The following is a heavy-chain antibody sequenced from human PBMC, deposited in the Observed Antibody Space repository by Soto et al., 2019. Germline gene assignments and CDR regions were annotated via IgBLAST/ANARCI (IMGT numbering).Heavy chain of an antibody. D-gene: IGHD6-19*01. J-gene: IGHJ4*02. CDR3: ARESSSLGIAVAGTTVPHGYFDY. CDR1: GESFSGYY. Sequence: NPSETLSLTCAVYGESFSGYYWSWIRQPPGKGLEWIGEINHSGSTNYNPSLKSRVTISVDTSKNQFSLKLSSVTAADTAVYYCARESSSLGIAVAGTTVPHGYFDYWGQGTLVTVSS. V-gene: IGHV4-34*01. CDR2: INHSGST.